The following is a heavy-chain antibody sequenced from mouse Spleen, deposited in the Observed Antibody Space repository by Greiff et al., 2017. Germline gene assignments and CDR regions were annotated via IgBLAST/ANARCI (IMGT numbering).Heavy chain of an antibody. J-gene: IGHJ3*01. CDR3: TTGGGFAY. V-gene: IGHV14-4*01. CDR2: IDPENGDT. Sequence: EVMLVESGAELVRPGASVKLSCTASGFNIKDDYMHWVKQRPEQGLEWIGWIDPENGDTEYASKFQGKATITADTSSNTAYLQLSSLTSEDTAVYCCTTGGGFAYWGQGTLVTVSA. CDR1: GFNIKDDY.